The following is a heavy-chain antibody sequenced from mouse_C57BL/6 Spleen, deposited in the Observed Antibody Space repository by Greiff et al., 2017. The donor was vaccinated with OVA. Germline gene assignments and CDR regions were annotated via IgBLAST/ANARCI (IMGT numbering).Heavy chain of an antibody. V-gene: IGHV5-16*01. CDR1: GFTFSDYY. Sequence: EVQLVESEGGLVQPGSSMKLSCTASGFTFSDYYMAWVRQVPEKGLEWVANINYDGSSTYYLASLKSRFIISRDNAKNILYLQMSSLKSEDTATYYCARETGYYPHWYFDVWGTGTTVTVSS. CDR2: INYDGSST. J-gene: IGHJ1*03. CDR3: ARETGYYPHWYFDV. D-gene: IGHD2-3*01.